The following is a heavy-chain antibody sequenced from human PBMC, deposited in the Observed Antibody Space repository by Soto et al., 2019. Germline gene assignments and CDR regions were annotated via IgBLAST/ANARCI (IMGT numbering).Heavy chain of an antibody. Sequence: PGGAVRISGAGCGFKLSSSEMHWVRQTQRKGLSWVSDISSSGSTIYYADSVKGRFTISRDNAKNSLYLQMNSLRTEDTAVYYCATTRVGPCSSSICFSGIFDGMDVWGQGTTVTLSS. V-gene: IGHV3-48*03. CDR2: ISSSGSTI. CDR3: ATTRVGPCSSSICFSGIFDGMDV. CDR1: GFKLSSSE. J-gene: IGHJ6*02. D-gene: IGHD2-2*01.